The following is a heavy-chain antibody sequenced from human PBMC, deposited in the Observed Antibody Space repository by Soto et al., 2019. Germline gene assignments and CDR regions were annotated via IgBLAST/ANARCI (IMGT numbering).Heavy chain of an antibody. D-gene: IGHD3-10*01. Sequence: QVQLVESGGGVVQAGRSLRLSCAASGFTFSSYAMHWVRQAPGKGLEWVAVISYDGSNKYYADSVKGRFTISRDNSKNTLYLQMNSLRAEDTAVYYCARPAGVRGVRKAEYFQHWGQGTLVTVSS. V-gene: IGHV3-30-3*01. CDR2: ISYDGSNK. CDR3: ARPAGVRGVRKAEYFQH. CDR1: GFTFSSYA. J-gene: IGHJ1*01.